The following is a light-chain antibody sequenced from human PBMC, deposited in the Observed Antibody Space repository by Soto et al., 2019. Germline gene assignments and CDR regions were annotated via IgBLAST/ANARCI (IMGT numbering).Light chain of an antibody. V-gene: IGKV3-15*01. Sequence: EILMTQSPVTLSVSPGDRATLSCRASQSVSNYLAWYQQIPGQPPRLLIYGASTRATGIPARFSGSGSGTEFTLTISSLQSEDFAIYYCQQYDDWPLTFGQGTKV. J-gene: IGKJ1*01. CDR1: QSVSNY. CDR2: GAS. CDR3: QQYDDWPLT.